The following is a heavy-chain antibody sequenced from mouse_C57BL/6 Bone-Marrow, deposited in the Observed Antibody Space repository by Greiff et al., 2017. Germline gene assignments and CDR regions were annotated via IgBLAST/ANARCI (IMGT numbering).Heavy chain of an antibody. CDR1: GYTFTSYW. CDR3: ASGDYYYGSSPYAMDY. Sequence: QVQLQQPGAELVMPGASVKLSCKASGYTFTSYWMHWVKQRPGQGLEWIGEIDPSDSYTNYNQKFKGKSTLTVDKSSSTAYMQLSSLTSEDSAVYYGASGDYYYGSSPYAMDYWGQGTSVTVSS. D-gene: IGHD1-1*01. V-gene: IGHV1-69*01. CDR2: IDPSDSYT. J-gene: IGHJ4*01.